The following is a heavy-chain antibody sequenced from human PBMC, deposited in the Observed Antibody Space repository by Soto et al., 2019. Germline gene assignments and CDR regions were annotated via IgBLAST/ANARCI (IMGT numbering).Heavy chain of an antibody. CDR1: GFTFSSYA. CDR2: ISYDGSNK. D-gene: IGHD3-10*01. V-gene: IGHV3-30-3*01. CDR3: ARERGESPMVRGVMTLYYYYYGMDV. J-gene: IGHJ6*02. Sequence: GGSLRLSCAASGFTFSSYAMHWVRQAPGKGLEWVAAISYDGSNKYYADSVKGRFTISRDNCKNTLYLQMKSLRAEDTAVYYCARERGESPMVRGVMTLYYYYYGMDVWGQGTTVTVSS.